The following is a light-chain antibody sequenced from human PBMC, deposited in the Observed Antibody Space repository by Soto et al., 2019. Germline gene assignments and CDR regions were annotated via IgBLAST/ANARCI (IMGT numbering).Light chain of an antibody. CDR3: QQYNSYPFT. CDR2: AAS. CDR1: QDISNY. V-gene: IGKV1-16*02. Sequence: DIQMTQSPSSLSASVGDRVTITCRASQDISNYLAWFQQKPGRPPKSLIYAASSLQSGVPSKFSGSGSGTDFTLTISSLQPEDFATYFCQQYNSYPFTSGPGTKVDVK. J-gene: IGKJ3*01.